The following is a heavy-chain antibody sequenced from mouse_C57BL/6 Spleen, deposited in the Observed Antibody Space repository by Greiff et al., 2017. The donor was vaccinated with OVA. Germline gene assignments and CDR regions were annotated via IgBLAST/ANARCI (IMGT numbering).Heavy chain of an antibody. CDR1: GYTFTDYY. CDR3: ARDDGYYGWFAY. Sequence: QVQLKESGAELVRPGASVKLSCKASGYTFTDYYINWVKQRPGQGLEWIARIYPGSGNTYYNEKFKGKATLTAEKSSSTAYMQLSSLTSEDSAVYFCARDDGYYGWFAYWGQGTLVTVSA. CDR2: IYPGSGNT. J-gene: IGHJ3*01. V-gene: IGHV1-76*01. D-gene: IGHD2-3*01.